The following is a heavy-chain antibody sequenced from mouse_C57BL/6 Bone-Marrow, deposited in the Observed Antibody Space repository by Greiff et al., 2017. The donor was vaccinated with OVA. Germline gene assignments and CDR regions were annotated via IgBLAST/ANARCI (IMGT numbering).Heavy chain of an antibody. CDR2: IYPRSGNT. J-gene: IGHJ3*01. V-gene: IGHV1-81*01. D-gene: IGHD2-10*02. CDR1: GYTFTSYG. Sequence: VQLQQSGAELARPGASPNLSCKASGYTFTSYGISWVKQRTGQGLEWIGEIYPRSGNTYYNEKFKGKATLTADKSSSTAYMELRSLTSEDAAVYFCARWYGNCGFAYWGQGTLVTVSA. CDR3: ARWYGNCGFAY.